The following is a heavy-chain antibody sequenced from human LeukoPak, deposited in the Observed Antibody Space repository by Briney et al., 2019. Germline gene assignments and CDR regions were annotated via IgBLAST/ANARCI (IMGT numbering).Heavy chain of an antibody. Sequence: PGGPLRLSCAASGFPFSHYYMSWIRQAPGKGLEGVSYISSSGRTIYYADSVKGRFTISRDNAKNSQYLQMNSLRAEDTAVYYCARNFGGASAYYYYYYMDVWGKGTTVTVSS. CDR1: GFPFSHYY. CDR3: ARNFGGASAYYYYYYMDV. V-gene: IGHV3-11*01. J-gene: IGHJ6*03. D-gene: IGHD3-16*01. CDR2: ISSSGRTI.